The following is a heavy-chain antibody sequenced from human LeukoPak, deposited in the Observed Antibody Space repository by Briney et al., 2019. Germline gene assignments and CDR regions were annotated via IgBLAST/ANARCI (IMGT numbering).Heavy chain of an antibody. CDR1: GGSFSGYY. Sequence: SETLSLTCAVYGGSFSGYYWSWIRQPPGKGLEWIGEINHSGSTNYNPSLKSRVTISVDTSKNQFSLKLSSVTAADTAVYYCARERKRRYFDWLLYGATNLDYWGQGTQVTVSS. D-gene: IGHD3-9*01. CDR3: ARERKRRYFDWLLYGATNLDY. J-gene: IGHJ4*02. V-gene: IGHV4-34*01. CDR2: INHSGST.